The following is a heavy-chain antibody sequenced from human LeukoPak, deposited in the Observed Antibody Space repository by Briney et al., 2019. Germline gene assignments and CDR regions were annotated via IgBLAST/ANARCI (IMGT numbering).Heavy chain of an antibody. CDR2: IWYDGSNK. CDR1: GFTFSSYG. Sequence: GGSLRLSCAASGFTFSSYGMHWVRQAPGKGLEWVAFIWYDGSNKYYADSVKGRFTISRDNSKNTLYLQMNSLRAEDTAVYYCATPSRANYYYGMDVWGQGTTVTVSS. CDR3: ATPSRANYYYGMDV. V-gene: IGHV3-30*02. J-gene: IGHJ6*02.